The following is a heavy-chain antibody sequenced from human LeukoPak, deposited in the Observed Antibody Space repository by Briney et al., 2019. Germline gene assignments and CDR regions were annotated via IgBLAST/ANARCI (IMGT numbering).Heavy chain of an antibody. Sequence: GGSLRLSCAASRFTLGTYWITWVRQGPGKGLEWVANIKQDGSEKYYVDSVKGRFIVSRDNAKNSLFLQMNSLRAEDTGVYYCARVSYGAFDYWGQGTLVTVSS. CDR2: IKQDGSEK. CDR3: ARVSYGAFDY. D-gene: IGHD4-17*01. V-gene: IGHV3-7*01. J-gene: IGHJ4*02. CDR1: RFTLGTYW.